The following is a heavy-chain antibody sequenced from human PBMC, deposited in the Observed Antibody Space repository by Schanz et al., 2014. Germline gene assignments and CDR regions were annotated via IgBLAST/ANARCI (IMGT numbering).Heavy chain of an antibody. Sequence: QVQLVQSGAEVKKPGASVKVSCKSSGYTFTDYHIHWVRQAPGQGLEYMGRINPNSGGTNFAQKFQGRVTMTRDTSISTVYMELSRLRSDDTAVYYCARKDTAMVIDALVFQHWGQGTLVTVSS. CDR3: ARKDTAMVIDALVFQH. CDR1: GYTFTDYH. V-gene: IGHV1-2*06. D-gene: IGHD5-18*01. CDR2: INPNSGGT. J-gene: IGHJ1*01.